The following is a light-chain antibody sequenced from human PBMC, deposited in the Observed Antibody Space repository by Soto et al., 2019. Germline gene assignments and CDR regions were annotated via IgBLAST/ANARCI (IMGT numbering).Light chain of an antibody. CDR1: SSDVGAYDY. J-gene: IGLJ1*01. CDR2: DVN. Sequence: SVLPQPPSASGSPGQSVAISCTGTSSDVGAYDYVSWYQQHPGKAPKLLIYDVNKRPSGVPDRFSGSKSGNTASLTVSGLQAEDEADYYCSSYAGTHIVFGTGTKVTVL. V-gene: IGLV2-8*01. CDR3: SSYAGTHIV.